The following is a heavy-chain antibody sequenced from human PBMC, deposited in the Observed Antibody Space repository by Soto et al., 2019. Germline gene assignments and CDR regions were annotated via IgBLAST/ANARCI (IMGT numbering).Heavy chain of an antibody. V-gene: IGHV3-21*01. J-gene: IGHJ6*02. CDR3: ARDLLSGYYGMDV. D-gene: IGHD3-10*01. CDR2: ISGSSSYI. Sequence: GGSLRLSCAASGFTVSSKYMTWVRQAPGKGLEWVSSISGSSSYIYYADSVKGRFTISRDNAKNSLYLQMNSLRAEDTAVYYCARDLLSGYYGMDVWGQGTTVTVSS. CDR1: GFTVSSKY.